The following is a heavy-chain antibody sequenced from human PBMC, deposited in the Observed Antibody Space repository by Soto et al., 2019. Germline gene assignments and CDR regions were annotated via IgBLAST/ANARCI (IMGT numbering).Heavy chain of an antibody. V-gene: IGHV3-48*03. CDR1: GFTFSSYE. CDR2: ISSSGGTI. D-gene: IGHD5-12*01. Sequence: GGSLRLSCAASGFTFSSYEMNWVRQAPGKGLEWVSYISSSGGTIYYADSVKGRFTISRDNAKNSLYLQMNSLRAEDTAVYYCARDEFLSDGYNGPFDYWGQGTLVTVSS. J-gene: IGHJ4*02. CDR3: ARDEFLSDGYNGPFDY.